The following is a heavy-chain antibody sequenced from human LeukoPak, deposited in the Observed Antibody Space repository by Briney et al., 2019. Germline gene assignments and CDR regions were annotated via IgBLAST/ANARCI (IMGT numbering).Heavy chain of an antibody. CDR1: GYTFTSYG. J-gene: IGHJ6*02. CDR2: ISAYNGNT. CDR3: ARDPNIGNYYGMDV. Sequence: ASVKVSCKASGYTFTSYGISWVRQAPGQGLEWMGWISAYNGNTNYAQKFQGRVTITADKSTSTAYMELSSLRSEDTAVYYCARDPNIGNYYGMDVWGQGTTVTVSS. D-gene: IGHD1-1*01. V-gene: IGHV1-18*01.